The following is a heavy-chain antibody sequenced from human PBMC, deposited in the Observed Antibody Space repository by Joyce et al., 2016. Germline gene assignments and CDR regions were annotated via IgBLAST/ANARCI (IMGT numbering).Heavy chain of an antibody. CDR2: NKSKTDGGTT. V-gene: IGHV3-15*01. J-gene: IGHJ3*02. D-gene: IGHD4-17*01. CDR3: STNTVLGDAFDI. CDR1: GFTFSNSY. Sequence: VLLVESGGGLVKPGGSLRLSCAASGFTFSNSYMTWVRQHPGKGREWIGRNKSKTDGGTTDYAAPVKGRFTISRDDSKKTLYLQMHGLKTEDTAVYYCSTNTVLGDAFDIWGQGTMVSVSS.